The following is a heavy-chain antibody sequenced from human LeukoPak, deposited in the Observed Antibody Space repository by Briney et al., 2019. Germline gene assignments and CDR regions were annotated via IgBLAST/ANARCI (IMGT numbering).Heavy chain of an antibody. J-gene: IGHJ5*02. CDR1: GYTFTSYG. V-gene: IGHV1-18*01. Sequence: ASVKVSCKASGYTFTSYGISWVRQAPGQGLEWMGWISAYNGNTNYAQKFQGRVTITTDESTSTAYMELSSLRSEDTAVYYCAREIAAGTWFDPWGQGTLVTVSS. CDR3: AREIAAGTWFDP. CDR2: ISAYNGNT. D-gene: IGHD6-25*01.